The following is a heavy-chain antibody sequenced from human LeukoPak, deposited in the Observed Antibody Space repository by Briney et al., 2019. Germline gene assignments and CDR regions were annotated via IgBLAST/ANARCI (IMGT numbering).Heavy chain of an antibody. CDR1: GYTFTGYY. CDR3: ARDPYSSSWYYYYYGMDV. V-gene: IGHV1-2*02. CDR2: INPNSGGT. Sequence: ASVKDSCKASGYTFTGYYMHWVRQAPGQGLEWMGWINPNSGGTNYAQKFQGRVTMTRDTSISTAYMELSRLRSDDTAVYYCARDPYSSSWYYYYYGMDVWGQGTTVTVSS. J-gene: IGHJ6*02. D-gene: IGHD6-13*01.